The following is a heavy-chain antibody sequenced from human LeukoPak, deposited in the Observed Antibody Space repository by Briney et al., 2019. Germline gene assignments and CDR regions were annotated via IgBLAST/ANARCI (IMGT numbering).Heavy chain of an antibody. D-gene: IGHD1-26*01. Sequence: SETLSLTCTVSGGSISSTYYYWGWIRHPPGKGLEWIGNIYHSGKTYSNPSLKSRVTISVDTSKNQFSLKLSSVAAADTAVYYCARHGHWELSPNYYYYYYMDVWGKGTTVTVSS. CDR2: IYHSGKT. J-gene: IGHJ6*03. CDR1: GGSISSTYYY. CDR3: ARHGHWELSPNYYYYYYMDV. V-gene: IGHV4-39*01.